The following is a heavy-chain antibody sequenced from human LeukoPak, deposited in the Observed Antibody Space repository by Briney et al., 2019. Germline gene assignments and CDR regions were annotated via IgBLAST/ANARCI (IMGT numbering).Heavy chain of an antibody. CDR3: ARGIAPDH. CDR2: INHSGTT. V-gene: IGHV4-34*01. CDR1: GESFDGYY. Sequence: PSETLSLTCAVSGESFDGYYWTWIRQPPGKTLEWIGQINHSGTTNYSPSFTSRVTISIDPSKKQFSLGLISVSAADTAVYYCARGIAPDHWGQGTLVTVSS. J-gene: IGHJ5*02. D-gene: IGHD2-21*01.